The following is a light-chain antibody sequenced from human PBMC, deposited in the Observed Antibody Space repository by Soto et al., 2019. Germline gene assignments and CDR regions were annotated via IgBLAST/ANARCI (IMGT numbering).Light chain of an antibody. CDR2: DAS. Sequence: EIQMTQSPSTLSASVGDRVTITCRASQSLGNWLAWYQQKPGKAPELLIHDASSLENGVSSRFSGSGSGTEFTLTISSLQPDDFATYICQQYNSFPATFGQGTKV. V-gene: IGKV1-5*01. J-gene: IGKJ1*01. CDR3: QQYNSFPAT. CDR1: QSLGNW.